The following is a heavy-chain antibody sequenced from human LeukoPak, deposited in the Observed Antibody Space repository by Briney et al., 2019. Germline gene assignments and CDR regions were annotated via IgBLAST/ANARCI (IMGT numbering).Heavy chain of an antibody. D-gene: IGHD6-6*01. CDR3: ARLSIEARPTFYFDY. CDR1: GGSISSSLYY. Sequence: PSETLSLTCFVSGGSISSSLYYWGWLRQPPGKGLEWIRSIYYSGSTYYSPSLKSRVTISVGTSKNQFSLRLRSVTAADTAVYYCARLSIEARPTFYFDYWGQGTLVTVSS. J-gene: IGHJ4*02. CDR2: IYYSGST. V-gene: IGHV4-39*01.